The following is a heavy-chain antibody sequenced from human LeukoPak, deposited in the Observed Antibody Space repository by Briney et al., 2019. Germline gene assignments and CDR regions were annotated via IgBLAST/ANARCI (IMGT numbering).Heavy chain of an antibody. J-gene: IGHJ6*02. V-gene: IGHV1-69*13. Sequence: GASVKVSCKASGGTFSSYAISWVRQAPGQGLEWMGGIIPIFGTANYAQKFQGRVTITADESTSTAYMELSSLRSEDTAVYYCARVSFWTPFRPYGMDVWGQGTTVTVSS. D-gene: IGHD3/OR15-3a*01. CDR2: IIPIFGTA. CDR3: ARVSFWTPFRPYGMDV. CDR1: GGTFSSYA.